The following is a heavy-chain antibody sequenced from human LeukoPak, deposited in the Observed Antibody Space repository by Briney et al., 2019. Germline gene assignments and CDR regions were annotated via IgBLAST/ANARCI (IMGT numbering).Heavy chain of an antibody. J-gene: IGHJ6*02. V-gene: IGHV1-2*04. D-gene: IGHD1-26*01. CDR1: GYTFTGYY. Sequence: GASVKVSCKASGYTFTGYYMHWLRQAPGQGLEWMGWINPNSGGTNYAQKFQGWVTMTRDTSISTAYMELSRLRSDDTAVYYCATDGSTKGSNYYYGMDVWGQGTTVTVSS. CDR2: INPNSGGT. CDR3: ATDGSTKGSNYYYGMDV.